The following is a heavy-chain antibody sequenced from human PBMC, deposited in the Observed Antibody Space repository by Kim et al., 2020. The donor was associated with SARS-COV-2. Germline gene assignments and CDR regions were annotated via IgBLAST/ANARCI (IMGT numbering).Heavy chain of an antibody. V-gene: IGHV1-3*01. Sequence: ASVKVSCKASGYSFTKYTIQWVRQAPGQSLEWMGWIYAGDGGTKFAQNFKGRVTLTRDTSASTAYMELSSLTSEDTAVYYCVRGLQGFDYWGQGVLVTVSS. CDR1: GYSFTKYT. D-gene: IGHD5-18*01. CDR3: VRGLQGFDY. CDR2: IYAGDGGT. J-gene: IGHJ4*02.